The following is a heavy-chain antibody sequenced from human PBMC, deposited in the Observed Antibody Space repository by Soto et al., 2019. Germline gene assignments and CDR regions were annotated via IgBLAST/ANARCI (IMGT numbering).Heavy chain of an antibody. CDR1: GGTFGSYA. D-gene: IGHD2-2*01. CDR2: IIPIPGTA. J-gene: IGHJ6*02. V-gene: IGHV1-69*01. Sequence: QVQLVQSGAEVKKPGSSVKVSCKASGGTFGSYAISWVRQAPGQVLEWMGGIIPIPGTANYAQKFQGRVTIAADESTSTAYMELSSLRSEDTAVYYCARSQGSSTSLEIYYYYYYGRDVWGQGTTVTVSS. CDR3: ARSQGSSTSLEIYYYYYYGRDV.